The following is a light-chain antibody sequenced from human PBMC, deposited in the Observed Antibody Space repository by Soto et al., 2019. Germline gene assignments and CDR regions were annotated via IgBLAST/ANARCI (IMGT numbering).Light chain of an antibody. J-gene: IGKJ1*01. CDR1: QSVSSSS. CDR3: QPYGSSPPWT. V-gene: IGKV3-20*01. Sequence: ENEWTQSPGSQSLSPGERATLSCRASQSVSSSSLAWYQQKPGQPPRSLIYAASCKATGNPHRFSGSGAGTDFTLTISRLEPEDFAVYYCQPYGSSPPWTFGQGPKVEIK. CDR2: AAS.